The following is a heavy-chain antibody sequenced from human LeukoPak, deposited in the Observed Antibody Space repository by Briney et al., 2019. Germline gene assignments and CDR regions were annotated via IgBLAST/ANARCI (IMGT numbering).Heavy chain of an antibody. Sequence: QTGGSLRLSCAASGFTFSSYGMHWVRQAPGKGLEWVAFIRYDGSNKYYADSVKGRFTISRDNSKNTLYLQMNSLRAEDTAVYYCATHTTVTTVGVGFDPWGQGTLVTVSS. CDR1: GFTFSSYG. J-gene: IGHJ5*02. V-gene: IGHV3-30*02. CDR3: ATHTTVTTVGVGFDP. CDR2: IRYDGSNK. D-gene: IGHD4-11*01.